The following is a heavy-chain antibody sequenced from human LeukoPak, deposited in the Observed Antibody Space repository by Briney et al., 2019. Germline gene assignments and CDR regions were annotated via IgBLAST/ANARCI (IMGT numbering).Heavy chain of an antibody. CDR2: IYYSGST. CDR3: AREPGYSGYDLMNWFDP. CDR1: GGSISSGGYY. J-gene: IGHJ5*02. Sequence: PSQTLSLTCTVSGGSISSGGYYWSWIRQHPGKGLEWIGYIYYSGSTYYNPSLKSRVTISVDTSKNQFSLKLSSVTAADTAVYYCAREPGYSGYDLMNWFDPWGQGTLVTVSS. D-gene: IGHD5-12*01. V-gene: IGHV4-31*03.